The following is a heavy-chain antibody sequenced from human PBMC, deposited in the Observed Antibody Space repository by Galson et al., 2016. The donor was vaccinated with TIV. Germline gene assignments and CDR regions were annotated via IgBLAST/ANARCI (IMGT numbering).Heavy chain of an antibody. V-gene: IGHV1-69*06. D-gene: IGHD3-10*01. CDR1: GGIFNNFV. Sequence: SVKVSCKASGGIFNNFVINWVRQAPGQGLEWMGSINPIFGTANSAQKFQGRVTITADTSTSTIYMELSSLRSEDTAVYYCARGRGYNFASGSSYFDFWGQGTLVTVSS. CDR3: ARGRGYNFASGSSYFDF. J-gene: IGHJ4*02. CDR2: INPIFGTA.